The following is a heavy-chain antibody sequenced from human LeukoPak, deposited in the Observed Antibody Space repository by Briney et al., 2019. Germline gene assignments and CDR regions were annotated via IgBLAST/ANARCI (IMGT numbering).Heavy chain of an antibody. CDR1: GFTVSSNY. J-gene: IGHJ4*02. CDR3: ARDHGRARTFDY. CDR2: IYSGGST. D-gene: IGHD3-10*02. V-gene: IGHV3-66*02. Sequence: GGSLRLSCAASGFTVSSNYMSWVRQAPGKGLEWVSVIYSGGSTYYADSVKGRFTISRDNSKNTLYLQMNSLRAEDTAVYYCARDHGRARTFDYWGQGTLVTVSS.